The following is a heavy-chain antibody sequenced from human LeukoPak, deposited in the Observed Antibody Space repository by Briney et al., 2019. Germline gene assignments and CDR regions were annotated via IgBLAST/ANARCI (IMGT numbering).Heavy chain of an antibody. J-gene: IGHJ4*02. V-gene: IGHV3-23*01. Sequence: PGGSLRLSCAASGFTFSSYGMSWVRQAPGKGLEWVSAISGSGGSTYYADSVKGRFTISRDNSKNTLYLQMNSLRAEDTAVYYCAKSRLVSGGWNDYWGQGTLVTVSS. CDR1: GFTFSSYG. CDR3: AKSRLVSGGWNDY. D-gene: IGHD1-1*01. CDR2: ISGSGGST.